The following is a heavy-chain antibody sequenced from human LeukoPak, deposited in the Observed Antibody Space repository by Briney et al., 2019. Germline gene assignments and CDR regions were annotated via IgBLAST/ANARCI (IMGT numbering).Heavy chain of an antibody. D-gene: IGHD1-26*01. Sequence: SSETLSLTCTVSGVSISSYYWSRIRQPPGKGLEWIGYIYYSGSTNYNPSLKSRVTISVDTSKNQFSLKVNSVTAADTAVYYCARLGVRRATFRRPPPSNWFGPWGQGTLVTVSS. CDR1: GVSISSYY. CDR2: IYYSGST. V-gene: IGHV4-59*12. J-gene: IGHJ5*02. CDR3: ARLGVRRATFRRPPPSNWFGP.